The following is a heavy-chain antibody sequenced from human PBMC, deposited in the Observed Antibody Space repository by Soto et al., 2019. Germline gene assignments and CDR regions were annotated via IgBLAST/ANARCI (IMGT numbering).Heavy chain of an antibody. V-gene: IGHV1-18*01. J-gene: IGHJ4*02. CDR2: ISTYNGNT. CDR3: ARGPTDYYDNSGNYFLDY. Sequence: QVQLVQSGAEVKKPGASVKVSCKASGYTFTTYGMSWVRQAPGQGLDSMGWISTYNGNTKYAERLQGRVTMTTDTTTSTAYMGLRSLRSDDTAVYYCARGPTDYYDNSGNYFLDYWGQGTLVTVSS. D-gene: IGHD3-22*01. CDR1: GYTFTTYG.